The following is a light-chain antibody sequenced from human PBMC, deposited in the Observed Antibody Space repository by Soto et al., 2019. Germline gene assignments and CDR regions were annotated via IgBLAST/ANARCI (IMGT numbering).Light chain of an antibody. CDR1: SSDVGGYNY. J-gene: IGLJ2*01. CDR2: DVS. CDR3: CSYAGSYTPVV. V-gene: IGLV2-11*01. Sequence: QSALTQPRSVSGSPGQSVTISSTGTSSDVGGYNYVSWYQQHPGKAPKLMIYDVSKRPSGVPDRFSGSKSGNTASLSISGLQAEDEADYYCCSYAGSYTPVVFGGGTTLTVL.